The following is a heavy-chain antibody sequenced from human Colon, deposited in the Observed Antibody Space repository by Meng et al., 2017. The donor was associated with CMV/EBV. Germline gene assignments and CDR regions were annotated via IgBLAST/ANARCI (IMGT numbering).Heavy chain of an antibody. D-gene: IGHD6-19*01. V-gene: IGHV3-74*01. CDR2: INSDGSSK. CDR3: ARGSGWLNY. CDR1: GFTFSSYW. Sequence: LGLSCAGSGFTFSSYWMHWVRQAPGKGLVWVSRINSDGSSKRYADSVKGRFTISRDNAKNTLYLQMNSLRAEDTAVYYCARGSGWLNYWGQGTLVTVSS. J-gene: IGHJ4*02.